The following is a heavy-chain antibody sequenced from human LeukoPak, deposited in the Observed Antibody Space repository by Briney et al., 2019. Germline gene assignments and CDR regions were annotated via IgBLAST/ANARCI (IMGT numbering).Heavy chain of an antibody. CDR2: IYYSGST. Sequence: SETLSLTRTVSGGSIRSTSYYWGWIRQPPGKGLEWIGSIYYSGSTYYNPSLKSRVTISVDTSKNQFSLKLSSVTAADTAVYYCGRLFYDFWSGHYYYYMDVWGKGTTVTVSS. CDR3: GRLFYDFWSGHYYYYMDV. J-gene: IGHJ6*03. V-gene: IGHV4-39*01. D-gene: IGHD3-3*01. CDR1: GGSIRSTSYY.